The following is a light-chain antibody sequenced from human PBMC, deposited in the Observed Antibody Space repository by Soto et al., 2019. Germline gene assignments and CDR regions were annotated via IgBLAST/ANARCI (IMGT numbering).Light chain of an antibody. CDR2: EAS. J-gene: IGKJ1*01. V-gene: IGKV1-5*03. CDR1: HSISGS. Sequence: DIQMTQSPSTLSASVGDRVTITCRASHSISGSLAWYQQKPGKAPKLLIYEASNLKSGVPSRFSGSGSGTEYTLTISSLQPDDSASYYCQQYNGYWTFGQGTRVEIK. CDR3: QQYNGYWT.